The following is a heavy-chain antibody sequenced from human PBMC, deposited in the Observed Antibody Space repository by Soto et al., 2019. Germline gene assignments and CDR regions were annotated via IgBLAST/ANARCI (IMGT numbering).Heavy chain of an antibody. V-gene: IGHV1-18*01. CDR2: ISAANGNT. CDR1: GYSFTSYG. J-gene: IGHJ4*02. CDR3: ARAAAHALSGFCRY. D-gene: IGHD3-22*01. Sequence: QVQLVQSGGEVKKPGASVKVSCKASGYSFTSYGITWVRQAPGQGLEWMGWISAANGNTNYPQNLQGRVTMTTDTSTSTAYMELRSLRSDDTAVYYCARAAAHALSGFCRYWGQGTLVTVSS.